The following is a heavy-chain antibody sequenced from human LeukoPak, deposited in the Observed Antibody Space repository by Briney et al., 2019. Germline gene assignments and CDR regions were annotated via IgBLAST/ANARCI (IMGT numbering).Heavy chain of an antibody. J-gene: IGHJ3*02. Sequence: GGSLRLSCAASGFTFSSYAMSWVRQAPGKGLEWVSAISGSGGSTYYADSVKGRFTISRDNSKNTLYLQMNSLRAEDTAVYYCAKYYYDSSGYSGAFDIWGQGTMVTVSS. D-gene: IGHD3-22*01. CDR1: GFTFSSYA. CDR2: ISGSGGST. V-gene: IGHV3-23*01. CDR3: AKYYYDSSGYSGAFDI.